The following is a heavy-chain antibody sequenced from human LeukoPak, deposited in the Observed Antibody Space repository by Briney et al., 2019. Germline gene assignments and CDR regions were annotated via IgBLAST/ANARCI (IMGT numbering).Heavy chain of an antibody. CDR3: ASLYYCSSTSCPEEAFDI. V-gene: IGHV4-39*01. J-gene: IGHJ3*02. Sequence: SETLSLTCTVSGGSISSSSYYWGWIRQPPGKGLEWIGSIYYSGSTYYNPSLKSRVTISVDTSKNQFSLKLSSVTAADTAVYYCASLYYCSSTSCPEEAFDIWGQGTMVTASS. D-gene: IGHD2-2*01. CDR1: GGSISSSSYY. CDR2: IYYSGST.